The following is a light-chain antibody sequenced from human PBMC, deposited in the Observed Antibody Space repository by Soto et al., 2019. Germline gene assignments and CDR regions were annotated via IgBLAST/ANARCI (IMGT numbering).Light chain of an antibody. CDR1: QSINSD. V-gene: IGKV3D-15*01. CDR3: QQYGSSGT. CDR2: GAS. J-gene: IGKJ1*01. Sequence: EIVMTQSPATLSVSPGETTRLSCRASQSINSDVAWYQQKVGQTPRLLIHGASTRATGIAARFSGSGSGTEFTLTISGLQSEDFAVYYCQQYGSSGTFGQGTKVEIK.